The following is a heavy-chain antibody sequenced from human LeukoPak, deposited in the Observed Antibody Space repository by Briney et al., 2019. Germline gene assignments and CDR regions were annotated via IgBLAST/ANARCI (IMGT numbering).Heavy chain of an antibody. CDR1: GYSISSGYY. CDR3: ARELGYCSGGSCYQFDY. J-gene: IGHJ4*02. Sequence: SETLSLTCAVSGYSISSGYYWGWLRQPPGKGLEWIGSIYHSGSTYYNPSLKSRVTISVDTSKNQFFLKLSSVTAADTAVYYCARELGYCSGGSCYQFDYWGQGTLVTVSS. D-gene: IGHD2-15*01. V-gene: IGHV4-38-2*01. CDR2: IYHSGST.